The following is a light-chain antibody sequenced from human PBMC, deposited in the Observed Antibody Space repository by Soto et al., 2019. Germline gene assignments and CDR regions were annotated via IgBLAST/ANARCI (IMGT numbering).Light chain of an antibody. CDR3: QQYESYSPLT. Sequence: QESPAPSPLFASVGDRLTPTFRASRNVSIYLNWYQHKPGKAPKLLIYDAYSLESGVPSRFSGRRSGTEFTLTIAGLQPEDFATYYCQQYESYSPLTFGGGTKVDIK. J-gene: IGKJ4*01. CDR1: RNVSIY. CDR2: DAY. V-gene: IGKV1-5*01.